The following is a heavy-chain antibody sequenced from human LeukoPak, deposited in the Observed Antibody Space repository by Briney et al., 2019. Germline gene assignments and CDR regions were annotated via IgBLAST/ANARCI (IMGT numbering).Heavy chain of an antibody. V-gene: IGHV3-23*01. Sequence: GGSLRLSCAVSGFTLSNYAMSWVRQAPGKGLEWVSAISGSGGSTYYADSVKGRFTVSRDNSKNTLYLQMNSLRAEDTAVYYCANDGAYYDSNTDAFDIWGQGTMVTVSS. CDR2: ISGSGGST. D-gene: IGHD3-22*01. J-gene: IGHJ3*02. CDR3: ANDGAYYDSNTDAFDI. CDR1: GFTLSNYA.